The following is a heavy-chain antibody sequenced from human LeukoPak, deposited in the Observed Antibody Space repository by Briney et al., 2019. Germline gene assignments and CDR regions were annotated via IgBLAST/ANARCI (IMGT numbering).Heavy chain of an antibody. D-gene: IGHD6-6*01. CDR3: ARRPLSSIDYFDY. V-gene: IGHV3-21*01. CDR2: ISSSSYYI. CDR1: GFTFSSYS. Sequence: GGSLRLSCAASGFTFSSYSMNWVRQAPGKGLEWVSYISSSSYYIYYEGSVKGRFTISRDNAKNSLYLQMNSLRAEDTAVYYCARRPLSSIDYFDYWGQGTLVTVSS. J-gene: IGHJ4*02.